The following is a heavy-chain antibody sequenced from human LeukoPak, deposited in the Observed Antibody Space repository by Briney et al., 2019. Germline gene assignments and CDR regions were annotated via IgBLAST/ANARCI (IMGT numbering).Heavy chain of an antibody. J-gene: IGHJ4*02. CDR3: ARVVRYCSSHGCYPFDF. CDR2: MYYSGGT. Sequence: SETLSLTCTVSGGSISSHYWGWIRQPPGKGLEWIGSMYYSGGTYYNPSLKSRVTISIDTSKNQFSLNLNSVTAADTAVYYCARVVRYCSSHGCYPFDFWGQGTLVTVPS. CDR1: GGSISSHY. V-gene: IGHV4-39*01. D-gene: IGHD2-2*01.